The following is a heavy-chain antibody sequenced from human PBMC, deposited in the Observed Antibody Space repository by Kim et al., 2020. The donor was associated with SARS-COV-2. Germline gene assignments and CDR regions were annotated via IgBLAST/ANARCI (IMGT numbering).Heavy chain of an antibody. J-gene: IGHJ2*01. CDR1: GGSISSSSYY. V-gene: IGHV4-39*01. CDR2: IYYSGST. CDR3: ARHLGTGDGYSSGWTYWYFDL. D-gene: IGHD6-19*01. Sequence: SETLSLTCTVSGGSISSSSYYWGWIRQPPGKGLEWIGSIYYSGSTYYNPSLKSRVTISVDTSKNQFSLKLSSVTAADTAVYYCARHLGTGDGYSSGWTYWYFDLWGRGTLVTVSS.